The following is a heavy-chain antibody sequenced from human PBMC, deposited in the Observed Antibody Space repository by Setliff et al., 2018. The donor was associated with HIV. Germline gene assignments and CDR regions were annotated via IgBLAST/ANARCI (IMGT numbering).Heavy chain of an antibody. CDR3: ASRVYYYDSNNFLREEGFDP. V-gene: IGHV4-39*01. Sequence: SETLSLTCTVSGGSASNSRYYWAWIRQPPGKGLEYIGSIHYNERTYYNPSLKSRVAISIDTSKNQFSLNLTSVTAADTAVYYCASRVYYYDSNNFLREEGFDPWGQGALVTSPQ. D-gene: IGHD3-22*01. J-gene: IGHJ5*02. CDR1: GGSASNSRYY. CDR2: IHYNERT.